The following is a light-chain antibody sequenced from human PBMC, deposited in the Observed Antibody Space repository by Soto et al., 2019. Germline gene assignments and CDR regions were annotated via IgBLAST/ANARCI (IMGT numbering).Light chain of an antibody. CDR3: HQYNNWPPCT. J-gene: IGKJ1*01. CDR1: QSVSSN. Sequence: EIVMTQSPATLSVSPGERATLSCRASQSVSSNLAWYQQKPGQAPRLLIYGASTRATGIPARFMGSGSGTEFTLTISSLQSEDFAVYYCHQYNNWPPCTFGQGNKVEIK. V-gene: IGKV3-15*01. CDR2: GAS.